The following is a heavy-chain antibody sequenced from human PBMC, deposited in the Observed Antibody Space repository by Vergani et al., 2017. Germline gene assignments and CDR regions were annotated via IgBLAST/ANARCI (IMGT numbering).Heavy chain of an antibody. CDR3: AHRRPTSMVAFDS. D-gene: IGHD5-18*01. CDR2: FYRDDDK. V-gene: IGHV2-5*02. J-gene: IGHJ4*02. Sequence: QITLKESGPTLIKPTQNLTLTCTFSGFSLNTGGVGVGWFRQPPGKSLEWLGLFYRDDDKRYSPSLKTRLSLTQDTSTSQVFLTVANMDPADTATYYCAHRRPTSMVAFDSWGQGTLVTVSS. CDR1: GFSLNTGGVG.